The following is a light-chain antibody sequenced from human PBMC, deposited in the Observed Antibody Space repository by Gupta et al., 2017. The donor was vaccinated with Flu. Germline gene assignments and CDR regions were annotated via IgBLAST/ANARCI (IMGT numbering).Light chain of an antibody. CDR2: GAS. CDR3: QQYGSSPPLT. J-gene: IGKJ5*01. V-gene: IGKV3-20*01. CDR1: QSVSSSY. Sequence: ELVLTQSPGTLSLSPGERATLSCRASQSVSSSYLAWYQQKPGQAPRLLIYGASSRATGIPDRFSGSGYGTDFTLTISRREPEDFAVYYCQQYGSSPPLTFGQGTRLEIK.